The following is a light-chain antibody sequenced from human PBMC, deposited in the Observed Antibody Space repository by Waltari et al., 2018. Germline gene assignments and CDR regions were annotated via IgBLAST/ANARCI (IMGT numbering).Light chain of an antibody. J-gene: IGLJ2*01. V-gene: IGLV3-19*01. CDR2: STD. CDR3: ASRDPTANAVV. CDR1: SLRTYS. Sequence: SSELTQDPAVSVALGQTVRITCQGDSLRTYSADRYQQRPGQAPILVLFSTDDRPSGIPDRFSGSSSRDTASLTITGTQAEDEADYYCASRDPTANAVVFGGGTKLTVL.